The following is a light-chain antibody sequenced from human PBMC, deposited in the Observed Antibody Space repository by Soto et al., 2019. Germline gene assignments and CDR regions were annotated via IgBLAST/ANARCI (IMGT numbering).Light chain of an antibody. J-gene: IGLJ1*01. V-gene: IGLV1-40*01. CDR2: ANG. CDR1: RSNIGAGYD. Sequence: QSVLTQPPSVSGAPGQRVTISCTGDRSNIGAGYDVHWYQQLPGTAPKLLIYANGNRPSGVPDRFSGSKSGSSASLAITGLQAEDEAEYYCSSYTNINTRACVFGTGTKLTVL. CDR3: SSYTNINTRACV.